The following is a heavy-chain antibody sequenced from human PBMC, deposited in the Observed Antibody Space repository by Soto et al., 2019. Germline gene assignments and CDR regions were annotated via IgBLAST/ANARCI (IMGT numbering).Heavy chain of an antibody. D-gene: IGHD3-3*01. CDR3: ARKERITIFGVVSARN. CDR2: INPNSGGT. CDR1: GYTFTGYY. J-gene: IGHJ4*02. Sequence: VKVSCKASGYTFTGYYMHWVRQAPGQGLEWMGWINPNSGGTNYAQKFQGRVTMTRDTSISTAYMELSRLRSDDTAVYYCARKERITIFGVVSARNWGQGTLVTVS. V-gene: IGHV1-2*02.